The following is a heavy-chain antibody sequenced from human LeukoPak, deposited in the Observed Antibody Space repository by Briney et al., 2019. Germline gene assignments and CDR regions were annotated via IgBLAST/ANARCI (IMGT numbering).Heavy chain of an antibody. Sequence: SETLSLTCTVSGGSISSYYWSWIRQPPGKGLEWIGYIYYSGSTNYNPSLKSRVTISVDTSKNQSSLKLSSVTAADTAVYYCARVATAGGYGTYSYYGMDVWGQGTTVTVSS. V-gene: IGHV4-59*01. CDR1: GGSISSYY. CDR2: IYYSGST. D-gene: IGHD1-26*01. CDR3: ARVATAGGYGTYSYYGMDV. J-gene: IGHJ6*02.